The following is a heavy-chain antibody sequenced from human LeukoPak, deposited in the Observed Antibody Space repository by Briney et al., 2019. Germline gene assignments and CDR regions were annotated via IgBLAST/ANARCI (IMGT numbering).Heavy chain of an antibody. Sequence: ASVKVSCKASGYTFTTYGITWVRQAPGQGLEWMGWISAYNGNTNYAQKVQGRVTMTTDTSTSTAYMELRSLRSGDTAVYYCARLPGSGSYIVDFWGQGTLVTVSS. J-gene: IGHJ4*02. CDR2: ISAYNGNT. CDR3: ARLPGSGSYIVDF. V-gene: IGHV1-18*01. CDR1: GYTFTTYG. D-gene: IGHD3-10*01.